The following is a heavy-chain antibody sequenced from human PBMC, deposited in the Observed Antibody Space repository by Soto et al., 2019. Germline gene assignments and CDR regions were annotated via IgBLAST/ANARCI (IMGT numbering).Heavy chain of an antibody. CDR2: INHSGST. CDR1: GGSFSGYY. CDR3: ARVGYCSGGSCSAGRY. D-gene: IGHD2-15*01. J-gene: IGHJ4*02. V-gene: IGHV4-34*01. Sequence: SETLSLTCAVYGGSFSGYYWSWIRQPPGKGLEWIGEINHSGSTNYNPSLKSRVTISVDTSKNQFSLKLSSVTAADTAVYYCARVGYCSGGSCSAGRYWGQGTLVTVSS.